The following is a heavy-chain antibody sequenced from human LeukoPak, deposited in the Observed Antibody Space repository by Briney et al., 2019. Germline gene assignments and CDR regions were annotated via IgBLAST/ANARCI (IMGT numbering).Heavy chain of an antibody. D-gene: IGHD2-2*02. CDR2: ISYDGSNK. CDR1: GFTFSSYA. CDR3: AREILSYTGAFDI. Sequence: GGSLRLSCAASGFTFSSYAMHWVRQAPGKGLEWVAVISYDGSNKYYADSVKGRFTISRDNSKNTLYLQMNSLRAEDTAVYYCAREILSYTGAFDIWGQGTMVTVSS. J-gene: IGHJ3*02. V-gene: IGHV3-30-3*01.